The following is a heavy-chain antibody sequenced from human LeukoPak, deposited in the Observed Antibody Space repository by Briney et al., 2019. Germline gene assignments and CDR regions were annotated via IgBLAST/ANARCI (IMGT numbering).Heavy chain of an antibody. J-gene: IGHJ6*03. CDR3: ARNVLLWFGDLYYMDV. CDR2: TYYRSKWYN. Sequence: SQTLSLTCAISGDSVSSTSAGWNWIRQSPSRGLEWLGRTYYRSKWYNDYAVSVKSRITINPDTSKNQFSLQLNSVTPEDTAVYYCARNVLLWFGDLYYMDVWGKGTTVTVSS. CDR1: GDSVSSTSAG. D-gene: IGHD3-10*01. V-gene: IGHV6-1*01.